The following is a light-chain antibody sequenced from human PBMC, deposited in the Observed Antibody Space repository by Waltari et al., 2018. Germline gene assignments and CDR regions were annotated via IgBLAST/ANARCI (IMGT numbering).Light chain of an antibody. V-gene: IGKV1-5*03. CDR2: KAS. CDR1: QSISNW. Sequence: DIQMTQSPSNLSASVGDRVIITCRASQSISNWLAWYQQKPGEAPKLLIYKASSLESGVPSRFGGSGSGTEFTLTITSLQPDDFATYYCQQYNGYSTFGQGTKVEVE. CDR3: QQYNGYST. J-gene: IGKJ1*01.